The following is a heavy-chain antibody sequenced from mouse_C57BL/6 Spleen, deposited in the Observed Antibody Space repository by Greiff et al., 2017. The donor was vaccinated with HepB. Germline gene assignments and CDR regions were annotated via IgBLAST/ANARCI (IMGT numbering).Heavy chain of an antibody. CDR3: AKGGAYYSNYDAMDY. CDR1: GYTFTSYW. D-gene: IGHD2-5*01. Sequence: VQLQQPGAELVRPGSSVKLSCKASGYTFTSYWMDWVKLRPGQGLEWIGNIYPSDSETHYNQKFKDKATLTVDKSSSTAYMQLSSLTSEDSAVYYCAKGGAYYSNYDAMDYWGQGTSVTVSS. J-gene: IGHJ4*01. V-gene: IGHV1-61*01. CDR2: IYPSDSET.